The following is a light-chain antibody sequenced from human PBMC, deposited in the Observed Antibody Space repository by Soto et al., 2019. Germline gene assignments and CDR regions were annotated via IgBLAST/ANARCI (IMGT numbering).Light chain of an antibody. V-gene: IGKV2-30*01. CDR2: KAS. J-gene: IGKJ4*02. Sequence: VLTQSPLSLPVTLGQPASISCRSSQSLVYRDVNVYLNWFHQRPGQSPRRLMYKASTRDSGGPYRVSGSGSATDFTLSISRVEADDAGVYYCMQGISFRLGKGTRVEI. CDR3: MQGISFR. CDR1: QSLVYRDVNVY.